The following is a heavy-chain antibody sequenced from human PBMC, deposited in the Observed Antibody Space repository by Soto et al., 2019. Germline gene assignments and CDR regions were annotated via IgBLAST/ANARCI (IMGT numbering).Heavy chain of an antibody. CDR1: DNSIINYY. CDR3: ARWNEGFDY. CDR2: IYYSGNT. D-gene: IGHD1-1*01. J-gene: IGHJ4*02. V-gene: IGHV4-59*01. Sequence: QVQLQESGPGLVKPSETLSLTCTVSDNSIINYYWSWIRQPPGKGLEWIGYIYYSGNTNYNPSLKSRVTISVDSSQNQFSLKLSSVTAADTAVYYCARWNEGFDYWGQGTLVTVSS.